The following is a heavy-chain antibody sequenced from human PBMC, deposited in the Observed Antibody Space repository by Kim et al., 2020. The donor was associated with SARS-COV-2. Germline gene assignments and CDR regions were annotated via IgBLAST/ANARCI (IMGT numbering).Heavy chain of an antibody. CDR3: AKATYYYDSSGQIDY. V-gene: IGHV3-30*18. CDR2: ISYDGSNK. CDR1: GFTFSSYG. J-gene: IGHJ4*02. Sequence: GGSLRLSCAASGFTFSSYGMHWVRQAPGKGLEWVAVISYDGSNKYYADSVKGRFTISRDNSKNTLYLQMNSLRAEDTAVYYCAKATYYYDSSGQIDYWGQGALVTVS. D-gene: IGHD3-22*01.